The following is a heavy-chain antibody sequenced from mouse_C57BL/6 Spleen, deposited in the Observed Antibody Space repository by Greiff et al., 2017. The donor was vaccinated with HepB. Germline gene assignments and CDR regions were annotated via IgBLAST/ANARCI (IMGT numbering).Heavy chain of an antibody. Sequence: EVKVVESGPELVKPGASVKISCKASGYSFTDYNMNWVKQSNGKSLEWIGVINPNYGTTSYNQKFKGKATLTVDQSSSTAYMQLNSLTSEDSAVYYCARGSYYGSSYDYYAMDYWGQGTSVTVSS. J-gene: IGHJ4*01. CDR1: GYSFTDYN. V-gene: IGHV1-39*01. CDR3: ARGSYYGSSYDYYAMDY. D-gene: IGHD1-1*01. CDR2: INPNYGTT.